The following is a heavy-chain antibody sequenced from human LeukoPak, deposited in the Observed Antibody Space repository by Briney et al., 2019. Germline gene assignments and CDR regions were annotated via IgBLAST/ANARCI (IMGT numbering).Heavy chain of an antibody. CDR3: AKTVRPTLTPNAFDI. CDR2: ITWNSGSI. V-gene: IGHV3-9*03. D-gene: IGHD1-26*01. Sequence: GRSLRLTCAASGFTFDDYAMHWVRQAPGKGLEWVSGITWNSGSIGYADSVKGRFTISRDNAKNSLYLQMNSLRAEDMALYYCAKTVRPTLTPNAFDIWGQGTMVTVPS. CDR1: GFTFDDYA. J-gene: IGHJ3*02.